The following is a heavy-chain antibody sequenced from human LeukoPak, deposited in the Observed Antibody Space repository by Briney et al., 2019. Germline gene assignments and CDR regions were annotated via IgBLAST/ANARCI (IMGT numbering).Heavy chain of an antibody. D-gene: IGHD3-10*01. V-gene: IGHV3-48*04. J-gene: IGHJ4*02. CDR3: GSTVREGEDQ. CDR1: GFTFTGHN. Sequence: GGSLRLSCAASGFTFTGHNMNWVRQAPGKGLEWISFVSISSSTIYYADSVKGRFSISRDNAKSSLDLQMNSLRAEDTAVYYCGSTVREGEDQWGQGTLVTVSS. CDR2: VSISSSTI.